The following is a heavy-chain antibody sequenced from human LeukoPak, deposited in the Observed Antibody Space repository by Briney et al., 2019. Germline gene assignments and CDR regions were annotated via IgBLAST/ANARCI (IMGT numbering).Heavy chain of an antibody. CDR1: GGTFSSYT. CDR3: AREVSITGTLDYYYYYMDV. V-gene: IGHV1-69*08. J-gene: IGHJ6*03. Sequence: SVKVSCKASGGTFSSYTISWVRQAPGQGLEWMGRIIPILGRANYAQKFQGRVTITADKSTSTAYMELSSLRSEDTAVYYCAREVSITGTLDYYYYYMDVWGKGTTVTVSS. CDR2: IIPILGRA. D-gene: IGHD1-20*01.